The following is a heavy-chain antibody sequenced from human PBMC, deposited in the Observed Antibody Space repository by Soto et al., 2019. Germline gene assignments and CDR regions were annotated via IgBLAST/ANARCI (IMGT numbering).Heavy chain of an antibody. J-gene: IGHJ4*02. V-gene: IGHV3-23*01. CDR1: GFTFNRYA. Sequence: PGGSLRLSCAASGFTFNRYAMNWVRQAAGKGLEWVSGISGSGATTYYADSVKGRFTISRDNSKNTLYLQMNSLGAGDTAVYYCAKDPEVVVTAPDYWCQGTLLTVSS. D-gene: IGHD2-21*02. CDR2: ISGSGATT. CDR3: AKDPEVVVTAPDY.